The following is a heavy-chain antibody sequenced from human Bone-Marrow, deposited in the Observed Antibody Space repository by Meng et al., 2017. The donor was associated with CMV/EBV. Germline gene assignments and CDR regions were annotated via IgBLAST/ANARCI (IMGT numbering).Heavy chain of an antibody. J-gene: IGHJ5*01. CDR1: GFTFNIYA. V-gene: IGHV3-23*01. Sequence: GESLKISCAASGFTFNIYAMNWVRQAPGKGLEWVSAISGSGDATYYADSVRGRFTISRDNSKDTLYLQMNTLRAEDTALYYCAKALKVNYCSRTSCSMRVASWGQGHLVNVDS. CDR3: AKALKVNYCSRTSCSMRVAS. D-gene: IGHD2-2*01. CDR2: ISGSGDAT.